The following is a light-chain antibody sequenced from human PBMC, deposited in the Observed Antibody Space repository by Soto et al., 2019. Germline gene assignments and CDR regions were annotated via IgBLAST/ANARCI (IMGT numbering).Light chain of an antibody. V-gene: IGLV1-47*01. CDR1: SSNIGSNY. CDR2: RNS. Sequence: QSVLTQPPSASGTPGPRVTISCSGSSSNIGSNYVFWYQHLPGTAPKLVIYRNSQRPSGVPDRFSGSKSGTSASLAISGLRSEDETDYYCAAWDDSLSGVVFGGGTKLTVL. CDR3: AAWDDSLSGVV. J-gene: IGLJ2*01.